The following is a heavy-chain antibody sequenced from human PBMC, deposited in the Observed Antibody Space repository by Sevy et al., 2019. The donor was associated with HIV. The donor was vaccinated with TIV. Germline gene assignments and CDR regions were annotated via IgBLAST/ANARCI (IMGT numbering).Heavy chain of an antibody. D-gene: IGHD6-13*01. Sequence: GGSLRLSCAASGFTFSDHYMEWVRQAPGKGLEWVGRIRNEADSYTTEYAASVKGRFTISRDDSENSLYLLMNSLKTEDTAEYYCTTHAGIAAAGRVFDYWGQGTLVTVSS. CDR1: GFTFSDHY. V-gene: IGHV3-72*01. J-gene: IGHJ4*02. CDR3: TTHAGIAAAGRVFDY. CDR2: IRNEADSYTT.